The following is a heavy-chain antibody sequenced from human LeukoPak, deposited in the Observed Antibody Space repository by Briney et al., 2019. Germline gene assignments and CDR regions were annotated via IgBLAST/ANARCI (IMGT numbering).Heavy chain of an antibody. J-gene: IGHJ4*02. CDR1: GYTFTSYG. CDR2: ISAYNGNT. CDR3: ARSGYDFWSGYLPFDY. V-gene: IGHV1-18*01. D-gene: IGHD3-3*01. Sequence: ASVKVSRKASGYTFTSYGISWVRQAPGQGLEWMGWISAYNGNTNYAQKLQGRVTMTTDTSTSIAYMELRSLRSDDTAVYYCARSGYDFWSGYLPFDYWGQGTLVTVSS.